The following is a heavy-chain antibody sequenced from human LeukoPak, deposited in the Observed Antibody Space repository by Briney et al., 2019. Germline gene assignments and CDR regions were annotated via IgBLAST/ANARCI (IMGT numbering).Heavy chain of an antibody. CDR1: GGSISSYY. V-gene: IGHV4-59*01. CDR2: IYYSGST. CDR3: ARVGLYYDSSGYDY. Sequence: SETLSLTCTVSGGSISSYYWSWIRQPPGKGLEWIGYIYYSGSTNYNPSLKSRVTISVDTSKNQFSLKLSSVTAADTAVYYCARVGLYYDSSGYDYWGQGTLVTVSS. J-gene: IGHJ4*02. D-gene: IGHD3-22*01.